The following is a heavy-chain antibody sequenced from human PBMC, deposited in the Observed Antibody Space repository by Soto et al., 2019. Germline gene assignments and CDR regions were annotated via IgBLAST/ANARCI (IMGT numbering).Heavy chain of an antibody. J-gene: IGHJ6*02. CDR3: ARDRAIAAADAYYYYGMDV. Sequence: QVQLVQSGAEVKKPGSSVKVSCKASGGTFSSYAISWVRQAPGQGLEWMGGIIPIFGTANYAQKFQGRVTITADESTSTAYMELSSLRSEDTDVYYCARDRAIAAADAYYYYGMDVWGQGTTVTVSS. V-gene: IGHV1-69*01. CDR2: IIPIFGTA. CDR1: GGTFSSYA. D-gene: IGHD6-13*01.